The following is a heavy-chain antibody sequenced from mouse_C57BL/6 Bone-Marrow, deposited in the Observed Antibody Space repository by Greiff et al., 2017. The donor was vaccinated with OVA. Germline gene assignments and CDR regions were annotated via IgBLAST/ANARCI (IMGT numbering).Heavy chain of an antibody. Sequence: QLQQPGAELVKPGASVKLSCKASGYTFTSYWMQWVKQRPGQGLEWIGEIDPSDSYTNYNQKFKGKATLTVDTSSSTAYMQLSSLTSEDSAVYYCAIGPWYFDVWGTGTTVTVSS. D-gene: IGHD2-14*01. CDR3: AIGPWYFDV. CDR2: IDPSDSYT. CDR1: GYTFTSYW. V-gene: IGHV1-50*01. J-gene: IGHJ1*03.